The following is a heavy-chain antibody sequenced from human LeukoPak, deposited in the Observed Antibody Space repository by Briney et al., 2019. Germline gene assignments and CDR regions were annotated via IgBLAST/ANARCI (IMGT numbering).Heavy chain of an antibody. CDR3: ARGVDYGDY. D-gene: IGHD3-10*01. CDR2: MDDSGST. J-gene: IGHJ4*02. Sequence: SETLSLTCTVSGGSISSYYWSWIRQPPGKGLEWIGYMDDSGSTNYNPSLKSRVTISVDTSKNQFSLKLSSVTAADTAVYYCARGVDYGDYWGQGTLVTVSS. V-gene: IGHV4-59*08. CDR1: GGSISSYY.